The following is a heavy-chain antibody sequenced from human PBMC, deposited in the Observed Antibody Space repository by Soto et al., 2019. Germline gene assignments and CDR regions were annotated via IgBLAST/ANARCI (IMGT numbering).Heavy chain of an antibody. CDR1: GGSISSYY. CDR3: ARGLGRDYYYYYYGMDV. V-gene: IGHV4-59*01. Sequence: SETLSLTCTVSGGSISSYYWSWIRQPPGKGLEWIGYIYYSGGTNYNPSLKSRVTISVDTSKNQFSLKLSSVTAADTAVYYCARGLGRDYYYYYYGMDVWGQGTTVTVSS. D-gene: IGHD3-10*01. J-gene: IGHJ6*02. CDR2: IYYSGGT.